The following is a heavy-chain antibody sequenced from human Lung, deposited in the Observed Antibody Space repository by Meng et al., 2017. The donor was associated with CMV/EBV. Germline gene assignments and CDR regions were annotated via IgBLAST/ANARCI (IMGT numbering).Heavy chain of an antibody. V-gene: IGHV3-30*02. CDR3: AKDDPVLHQ. Sequence: LGGLGGGGVQPGGALRLPCPASGFPFTSYGMHWVRQATGKGLEWVAFIRYDESDKYYGESVKGRFTISRDTSRNTLDLQMNSLRPEDTGVYYCAKDDPVLHQWGQGTLVTVSS. J-gene: IGHJ4*02. CDR1: GFPFTSYG. CDR2: IRYDESDK.